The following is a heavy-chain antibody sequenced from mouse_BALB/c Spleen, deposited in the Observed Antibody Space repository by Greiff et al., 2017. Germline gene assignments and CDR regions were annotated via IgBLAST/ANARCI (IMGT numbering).Heavy chain of an antibody. V-gene: IGHV7-3*02. CDR2: IRNKANGYTT. CDR3: ARLGSYYFDY. CDR1: GFTFTDYY. D-gene: IGHD4-1*01. Sequence: EVKLVESGGGLVQPGGSLRLSCATSGFTFTDYYMSWVRQPPGKALEWLGFIRNKANGYTTEYSASVKGRFTISRDNSQSILYLQMNTLRAEDSATYYCARLGSYYFDYWGQGTTLTVSS. J-gene: IGHJ2*01.